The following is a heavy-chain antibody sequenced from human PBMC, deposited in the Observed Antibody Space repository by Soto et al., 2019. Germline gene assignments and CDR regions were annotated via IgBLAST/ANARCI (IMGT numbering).Heavy chain of an antibody. Sequence: QVHLVQSGAEVKKPGASVKVSCKGSGYGFTTYGITWVRQAPGQGLEWMAWSSAHNGNTNYAQKPQGRVTVTRDTSTSTAYMELRSLRSDAPAVYYCVRGRYGDYWGQGALVTVSS. CDR1: GYGFTTYG. J-gene: IGHJ4*02. D-gene: IGHD1-1*01. V-gene: IGHV1-18*01. CDR3: VRGRYGDY. CDR2: SSAHNGNT.